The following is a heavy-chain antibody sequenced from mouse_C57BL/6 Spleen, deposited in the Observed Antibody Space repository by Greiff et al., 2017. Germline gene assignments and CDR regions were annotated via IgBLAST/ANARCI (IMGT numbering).Heavy chain of an antibody. J-gene: IGHJ4*01. CDR2: IYPGSGST. CDR3: ARSATWRDYAMDY. CDR1: GYTFTSYW. Sequence: QVQLKQPGAELVKPGASVKMSCKASGYTFTSYWITWVKQRPGQGLEWIGDIYPGSGSTNYNEKFKSKATLTVDTSSSTAYMQLSSLTSEDSAVYYCARSATWRDYAMDYWGQGTSVTVSS. D-gene: IGHD4-1*02. V-gene: IGHV1-55*01.